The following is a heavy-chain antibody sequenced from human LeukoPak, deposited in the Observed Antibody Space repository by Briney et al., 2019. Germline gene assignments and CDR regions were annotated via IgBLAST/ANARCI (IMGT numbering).Heavy chain of an antibody. D-gene: IGHD1-1*01. J-gene: IGHJ4*02. V-gene: IGHV1-58*01. CDR2: IVVGSGNT. CDR3: ATDDVTTGTKTALGY. CDR1: GFTFTSSA. Sequence: GTSVNVSCKASGFTFTSSAVQWVRPARGQGLEWIGWIVVGSGNTNYAQKFQERVTINRDMSTSTAYMELSSLRSEDTAVYYCATDDVTTGTKTALGYWGQGTLVTVSS.